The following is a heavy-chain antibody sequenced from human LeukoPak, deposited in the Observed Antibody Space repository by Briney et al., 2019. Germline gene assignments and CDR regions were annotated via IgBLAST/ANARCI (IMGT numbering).Heavy chain of an antibody. V-gene: IGHV3-48*03. CDR1: GFTFSSYE. CDR2: ISRSGSTR. J-gene: IGHJ4*02. CDR3: AREIVSAVAGNFDY. Sequence: PGGSLRLSCAASGFTFSSYEMNWVRQAPGKGLEWVSYISRSGSTRTYADSVKGRFTISRDNAQNSLYLEMNSLRAEDTAVYYCAREIVSAVAGNFDYRGQGTLVTVSS. D-gene: IGHD6-19*01.